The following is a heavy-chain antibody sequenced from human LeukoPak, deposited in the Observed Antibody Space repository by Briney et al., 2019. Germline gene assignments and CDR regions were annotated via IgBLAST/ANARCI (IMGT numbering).Heavy chain of an antibody. D-gene: IGHD2-21*01. Sequence: TGGSLRLSCAASGFTFNTYSMDWVRQAPGKGLEWVSSISSTSSYIYYADSVKGRFTISRDNAKSSLYLQMNSLRAEDTAVYYCVIIGCYRGVCHFDVWGQGTMVTVSS. CDR3: VIIGCYRGVCHFDV. CDR2: ISSTSSYI. V-gene: IGHV3-21*01. CDR1: GFTFNTYS. J-gene: IGHJ3*01.